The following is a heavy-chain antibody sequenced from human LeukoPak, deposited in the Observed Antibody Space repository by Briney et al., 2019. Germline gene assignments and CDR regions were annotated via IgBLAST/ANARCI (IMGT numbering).Heavy chain of an antibody. Sequence: PGGSLRLSCAASGFTFSSFAMSWVRQAPGKGLEWVSTISGGGITTYYADSAKGRFTISRDNSKNTLYLQMNSLTAEDTAVYNCPRQSYASGWNPFDYWGQGILVTVSS. D-gene: IGHD6-19*01. CDR2: ISGGGITT. CDR1: GFTFSSFA. J-gene: IGHJ4*02. V-gene: IGHV3-23*01. CDR3: PRQSYASGWNPFDY.